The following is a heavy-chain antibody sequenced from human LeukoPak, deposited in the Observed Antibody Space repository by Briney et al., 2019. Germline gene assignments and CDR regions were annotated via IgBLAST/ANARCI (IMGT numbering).Heavy chain of an antibody. D-gene: IGHD5-12*01. Sequence: GGSLRLSCAAPGSTLRSYGMHWVRQAPGKGLEWGAVISHDGNDKYYGDSLKGRFTISRDNSKNTLYLQMNSLRAEDTAVYYCARVEYSGYESKFDYWGQGTLVTVSS. CDR1: GSTLRSYG. J-gene: IGHJ4*02. CDR2: ISHDGNDK. CDR3: ARVEYSGYESKFDY. V-gene: IGHV3-30*03.